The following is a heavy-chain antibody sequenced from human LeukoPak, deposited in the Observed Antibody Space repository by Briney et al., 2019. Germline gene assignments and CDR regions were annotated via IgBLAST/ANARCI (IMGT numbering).Heavy chain of an antibody. CDR3: TTDEDWNYARKDV. D-gene: IGHD1-7*01. CDR1: GFTFNYAW. CDR2: TVSEIDGGTT. V-gene: IGHV3-15*04. J-gene: IGHJ6*02. Sequence: GGSLRLSCAAFGFTFNYAWMSWVRQVPGKGLEWVGQTVSEIDGGTTDYAAPVKGRFTISRDDSKSTLYLQMNSLKIEDIAVYYCTTDEDWNYARKDVWGQGATVIVSS.